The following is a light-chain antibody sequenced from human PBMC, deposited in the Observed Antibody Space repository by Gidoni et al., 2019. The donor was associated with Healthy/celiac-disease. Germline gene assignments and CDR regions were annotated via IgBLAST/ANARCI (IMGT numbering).Light chain of an antibody. V-gene: IGKV1-39*01. J-gene: IGKJ4*01. Sequence: DIQMTQAPSSLSASVGDRVTLTCRASQSISSYLNWYQQKPGKAPKLLIYAASSLQSGVPSRFSGSGSGTDFTLTISSLQPEDFATYYCQQSYSTPRTFGGGTKVEIK. CDR2: AAS. CDR1: QSISSY. CDR3: QQSYSTPRT.